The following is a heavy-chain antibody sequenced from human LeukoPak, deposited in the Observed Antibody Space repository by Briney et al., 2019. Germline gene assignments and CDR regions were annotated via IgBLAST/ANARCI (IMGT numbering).Heavy chain of an antibody. CDR2: ISYSGST. CDR1: GGSISSYY. J-gene: IGHJ6*03. V-gene: IGHV4-59*01. D-gene: IGHD3-10*02. CDR3: ARDLFGDPRNYYYYMDV. Sequence: SETLSLTCTVSGGSISSYYWSWIRQPPGKGLEWIGYISYSGSTNYNPSLKSRVTISVDTSNNQFSLKLSSVTAADTALYYCARDLFGDPRNYYYYMDVWGKGTTVTVFS.